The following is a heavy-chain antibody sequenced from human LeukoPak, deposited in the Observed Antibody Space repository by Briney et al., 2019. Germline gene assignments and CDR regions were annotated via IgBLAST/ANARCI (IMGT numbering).Heavy chain of an antibody. J-gene: IGHJ6*02. CDR1: GGSFSGYY. D-gene: IGHD3-10*01. CDR2: IYYSGST. V-gene: IGHV4-59*01. Sequence: SETLSLTCAVYGGSFSGYYWSWIRQPPGKGLEWIGYIYYSGSTNYNPSLKSRVTISVDTSKNQFSLKLSSVTAADTAVYYCARDLRGSLYGSGHYYYYYYGMDVWGQGTTVTVSS. CDR3: ARDLRGSLYGSGHYYYYYYGMDV.